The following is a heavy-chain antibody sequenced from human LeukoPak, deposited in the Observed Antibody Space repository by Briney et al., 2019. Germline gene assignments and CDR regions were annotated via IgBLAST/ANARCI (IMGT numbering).Heavy chain of an antibody. D-gene: IGHD3-16*01. J-gene: IGHJ4*02. CDR1: GFNFRSYS. CDR3: ARVIGIYGDSAY. V-gene: IGHV3-48*04. Sequence: GSLRLSCAASGFNFRSYSMNWVRQAPGRGLEWLSYISSTSSAIYYADSLKGRFTISRDNAKNSLYLQMDSLRAEDTAVYCCARVIGIYGDSAYWGQGTLVTVSS. CDR2: ISSTSSAI.